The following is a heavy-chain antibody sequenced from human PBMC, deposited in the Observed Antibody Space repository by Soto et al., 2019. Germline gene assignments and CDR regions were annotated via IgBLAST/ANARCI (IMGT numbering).Heavy chain of an antibody. D-gene: IGHD6-19*01. J-gene: IGHJ4*02. CDR2: IVVGSGNT. CDR3: AAANSGWYDY. V-gene: IGHV1-58*02. Sequence: GASVKVSCKASGFTFTSSAMHWVRQARGQRLEWIGWIVVGSGNTNYAQKFQERVTITRDMSTSTAYMELSSLRSEDTAVYYCAAANSGWYDYWGQGTLVTVSS. CDR1: GFTFTSSA.